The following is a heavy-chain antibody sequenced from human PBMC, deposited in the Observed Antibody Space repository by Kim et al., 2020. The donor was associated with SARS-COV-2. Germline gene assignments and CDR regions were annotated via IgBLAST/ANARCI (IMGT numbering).Heavy chain of an antibody. CDR3: VSAQPPLRSAPFGDF. CDR2: ISGGSTHI. Sequence: GGSLRLSCAASGLTFINYDMNWVRQAPGKGLEWVSSISGGSTHIYYAGSVKGRFTVSRDNAKNSLFLQLDFLRDEDTAVYYCVSAQPPLRSAPFGDFWG. CDR1: GLTFINYD. J-gene: IGHJ6*02. V-gene: IGHV3-21*01. D-gene: IGHD2-15*01.